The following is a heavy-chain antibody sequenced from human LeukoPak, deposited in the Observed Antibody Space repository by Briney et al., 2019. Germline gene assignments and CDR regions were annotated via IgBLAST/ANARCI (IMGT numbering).Heavy chain of an antibody. CDR3: ARLPNNWFDP. Sequence: GGSLRLSCAASGFTFSSYGMHWVRQAPGKGLEWVAFIRYDGSNKYYADSVKGRFTISRDNSKNTLYLQMNSLRAEDTAVYYCARLPNNWFDPWGQGTLVTVSS. V-gene: IGHV3-30*02. CDR1: GFTFSSYG. D-gene: IGHD2-15*01. J-gene: IGHJ5*02. CDR2: IRYDGSNK.